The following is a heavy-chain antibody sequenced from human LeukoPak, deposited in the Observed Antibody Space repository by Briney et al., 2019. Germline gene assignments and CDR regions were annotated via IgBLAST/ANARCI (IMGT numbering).Heavy chain of an antibody. CDR3: AREYYDYVWGSYRYPPAY. J-gene: IGHJ4*02. D-gene: IGHD3-16*02. CDR1: GFTFSSYA. CDR2: ISYDGSNK. Sequence: GRSLRLSCAASGFTFSSYAMHWVRQAPGKGLEWVAVISYDGSNKYYADYVKGRFTISRDNSKNTLYLQMNSLRAEDTAVYYCAREYYDYVWGSYRYPPAYWGQGTLVTVSS. V-gene: IGHV3-30*04.